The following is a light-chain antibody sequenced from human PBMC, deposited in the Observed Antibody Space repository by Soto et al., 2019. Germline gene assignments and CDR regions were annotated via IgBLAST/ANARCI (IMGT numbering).Light chain of an antibody. CDR2: EGH. Sequence: QSVLAQPASVSGSPGQSITISCTGTSGFVGRFSLVSWYQQHPGKAPKVMISEGHRRPSGVPDRFSGSCSVNSDSLRISGLLADDEADYYCCLYIGATTYVFGTVTKVTVL. CDR3: CLYIGATTYV. CDR1: SGFVGRFSL. J-gene: IGLJ1*01. V-gene: IGLV2-23*01.